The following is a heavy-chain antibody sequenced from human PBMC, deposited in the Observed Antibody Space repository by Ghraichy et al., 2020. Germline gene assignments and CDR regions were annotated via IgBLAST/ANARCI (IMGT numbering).Heavy chain of an antibody. Sequence: SETLSLTCTVSGGSISSSSYYWGWIRQPPGKGLEWIGSIYYNGNTYYNPSLKSRVTISVDTSKNQFSLELSSVTAADTAVFYCARQFGSLLYRPDYWGQGTLVTVSS. CDR1: GGSISSSSYY. CDR2: IYYNGNT. V-gene: IGHV4-39*01. D-gene: IGHD3-16*01. CDR3: ARQFGSLLYRPDY. J-gene: IGHJ4*02.